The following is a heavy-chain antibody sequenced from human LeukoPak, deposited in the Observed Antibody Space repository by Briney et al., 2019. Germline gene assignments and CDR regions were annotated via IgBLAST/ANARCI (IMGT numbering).Heavy chain of an antibody. CDR3: ARLQVARGEDP. CDR1: GFTFSSYS. D-gene: IGHD3-10*01. V-gene: IGHV3-21*01. CDR2: ISSSSSYI. J-gene: IGHJ5*02. Sequence: NTGGSLRLSCAASGFTFSSYSMNWVRQAPGKGLEWVSSISSSSSYIYYADSVKGRFTISRDNAENSLYLQMNSLRAEDTAVYYCARLQVARGEDPWGQGTLVTVSS.